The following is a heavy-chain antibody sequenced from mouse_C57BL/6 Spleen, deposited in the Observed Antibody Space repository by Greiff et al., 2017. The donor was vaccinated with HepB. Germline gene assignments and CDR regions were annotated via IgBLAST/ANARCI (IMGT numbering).Heavy chain of an antibody. V-gene: IGHV7-3*01. CDR1: GFTFTDYY. D-gene: IGHD1-1*01. Sequence: EVHLVESGGGLVQPGGSLSLSCAASGFTFTDYYMSWVRQPPGKALEWLGFIRNKANGYTTEYSASVKGRFTISRDNSQSILYLQMNALRAEDSATYYCARFPHYYGSSLDYFDYWGQGTTLTVSS. CDR2: IRNKANGYTT. CDR3: ARFPHYYGSSLDYFDY. J-gene: IGHJ2*01.